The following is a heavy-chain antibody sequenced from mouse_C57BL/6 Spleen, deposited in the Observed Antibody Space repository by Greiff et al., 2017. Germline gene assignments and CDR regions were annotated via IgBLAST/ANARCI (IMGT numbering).Heavy chain of an antibody. J-gene: IGHJ2*01. CDR2: IDPETGGN. Sequence: QVQLQQSGAELVRPGASVTLSCKASGYTFTDYEMHWVKQTPVHGLEWIGAIDPETGGNAYNQKFKGKAILTADKSSSTAYMELRSLTSEDSAVYYCTRLGIYYYGWGQGTTLTVSS. V-gene: IGHV1-15*01. CDR1: GYTFTDYE. CDR3: TRLGIYYYG. D-gene: IGHD1-1*01.